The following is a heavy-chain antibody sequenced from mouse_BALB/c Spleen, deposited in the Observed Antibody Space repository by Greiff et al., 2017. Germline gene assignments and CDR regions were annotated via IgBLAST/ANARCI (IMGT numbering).Heavy chain of an antibody. V-gene: IGHV5-6-5*01. J-gene: IGHJ3*01. D-gene: IGHD1-1*01. CDR2: ISSGGST. CDR3: ARVHYYGSSYWFAY. Sequence: EVKLVESGGGLVKPGGSLKLSCAASGFTFSSYAMSWVRQTPEKRLEWVASISSGGSTYYPDSVKGRFTISRDNARNILYLQMSSLRSEDTAMYYCARVHYYGSSYWFAYWGQGTLVTVSA. CDR1: GFTFSSYA.